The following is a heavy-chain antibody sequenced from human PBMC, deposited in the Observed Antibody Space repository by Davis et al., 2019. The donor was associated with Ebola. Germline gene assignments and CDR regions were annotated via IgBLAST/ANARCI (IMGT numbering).Heavy chain of an antibody. CDR3: AALTNSYGYIFDY. V-gene: IGHV3-48*03. CDR2: ISSSGSTI. J-gene: IGHJ4*02. Sequence: PGGSLRLSCAASGFTFSSYEMNWVRQAPGKGLEWVSYISSSGSTIYYADSVKGRFTISRDNAKNSLYLQMNSLRAEDTAVYYCAALTNSYGYIFDYWGRGTLVTVSS. D-gene: IGHD5-18*01. CDR1: GFTFSSYE.